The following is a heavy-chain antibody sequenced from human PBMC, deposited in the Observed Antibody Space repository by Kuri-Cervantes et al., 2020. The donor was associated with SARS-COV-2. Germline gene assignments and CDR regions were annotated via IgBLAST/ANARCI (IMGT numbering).Heavy chain of an antibody. V-gene: IGHV3-30*18. Sequence: GGSLRLSCAASGFTFSSYGMHWVRQAPGKGLEWVAVISYDGSNKYYADSVKGRFTISRDNSKNTLYLQINSLRAEDTAVYYCSKDHDSSGCAFYYFDFWGQGTLVTVSS. J-gene: IGHJ4*02. CDR3: SKDHDSSGCAFYYFDF. CDR2: ISYDGSNK. CDR1: GFTFSSYG. D-gene: IGHD6-19*01.